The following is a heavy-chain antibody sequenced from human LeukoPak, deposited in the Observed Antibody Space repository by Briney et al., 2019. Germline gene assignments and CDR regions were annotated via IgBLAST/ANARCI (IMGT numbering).Heavy chain of an antibody. D-gene: IGHD1-1*01. Sequence: PGGSLRLSCAASGFTFSDYYMSRIRQAPGKGLEWVSYISSSGSTIYYADSVKGRFTISRDNAKNSLYLQMNSLRAEDTAVYYCARGTRRVQLERGVIDYWGQGTLVTVSS. CDR2: ISSSGSTI. CDR1: GFTFSDYY. V-gene: IGHV3-11*01. J-gene: IGHJ4*02. CDR3: ARGTRRVQLERGVIDY.